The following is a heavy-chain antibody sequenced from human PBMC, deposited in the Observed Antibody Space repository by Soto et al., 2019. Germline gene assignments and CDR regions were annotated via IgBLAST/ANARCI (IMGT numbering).Heavy chain of an antibody. CDR1: GFTFSMFS. Sequence: XVSQRLSCSASGFTFSMFSMHWVCQAPGKGLEYVSGISSNGDSTYYADSVKGRFTISRDNSKNTLYLQMSSLRAVDTAVYYCVHPRSTVQIPPTWGQGTLVTVSS. J-gene: IGHJ5*02. CDR3: VHPRSTVQIPPT. D-gene: IGHD4-17*01. CDR2: ISSNGDST. V-gene: IGHV3-64D*06.